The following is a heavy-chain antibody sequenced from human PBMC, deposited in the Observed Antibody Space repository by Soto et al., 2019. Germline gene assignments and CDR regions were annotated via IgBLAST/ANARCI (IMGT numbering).Heavy chain of an antibody. CDR3: ARGDYYDVSGPFSDAFDI. J-gene: IGHJ3*02. CDR1: GFTFSSYS. CDR2: ISSSSRTT. D-gene: IGHD3-22*01. Sequence: GGSLRLSCAASGFTFSSYSMNWVRQAPGKGLEWVSYISSSSRTTYYADSVKGRFTISRDNARNSLYLQMKSLRVEDTAVYYCARGDYYDVSGPFSDAFDIWGQGTMVTVSS. V-gene: IGHV3-48*04.